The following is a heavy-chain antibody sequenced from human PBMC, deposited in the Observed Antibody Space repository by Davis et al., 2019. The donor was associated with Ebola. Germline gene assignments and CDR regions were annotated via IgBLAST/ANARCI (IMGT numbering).Heavy chain of an antibody. CDR1: GFTFSSYA. J-gene: IGHJ6*02. Sequence: GESLKISCAASGFTFSSYAMSWVRQAPGKGLEWVSYISSSGSTIYYADSVKGRFTISRDNAKNSLYLQMNSLRAEDTAVYYCARDGITMVRGGYYYYGMDVWGQGTTVTVSS. CDR3: ARDGITMVRGGYYYYGMDV. V-gene: IGHV3-48*04. D-gene: IGHD3-10*01. CDR2: ISSSGSTI.